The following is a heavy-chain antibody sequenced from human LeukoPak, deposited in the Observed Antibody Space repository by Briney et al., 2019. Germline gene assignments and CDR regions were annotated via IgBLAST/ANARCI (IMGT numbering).Heavy chain of an antibody. D-gene: IGHD1-14*01. J-gene: IGHJ4*02. CDR2: IKQDGSAK. Sequence: PGGSLRLSCAASGFSFISYWMSWVRQAPGKGLEWVANIKQDGSAKNYVDSVKGRFTISRDNAKNSLYLRLNRLRAEDTAVYYCASCAGNSCYFDYWGQGTLVIVSS. V-gene: IGHV3-7*01. CDR1: GFSFISYW. CDR3: ASCAGNSCYFDY.